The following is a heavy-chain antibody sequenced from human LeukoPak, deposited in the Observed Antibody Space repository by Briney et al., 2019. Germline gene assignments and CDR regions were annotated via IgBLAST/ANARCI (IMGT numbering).Heavy chain of an antibody. CDR1: GFTFSSYW. CDR2: INQDGRDN. D-gene: IGHD3-10*01. V-gene: IGHV3-7*03. J-gene: IGHJ4*02. Sequence: GGSLRLSCVASGFTFSSYWMSWVRQAPGKGLEWVANINQDGRDNYYVDSVKRRFTISRDNAKNSLYLQMNSLRAEDTAVYYCARVGGSGSYLGYWGQGTLVTLSS. CDR3: ARVGGSGSYLGY.